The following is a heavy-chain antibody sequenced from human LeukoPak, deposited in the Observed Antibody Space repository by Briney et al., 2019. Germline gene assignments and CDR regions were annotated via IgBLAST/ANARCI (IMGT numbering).Heavy chain of an antibody. Sequence: GGSLRLSCAASGFTFSRYSVNWVRQAPGKGLEWVSSISSSSSYIYYADSVKGRFTISRDNAKNSLYQQMNSLRAEDTAVYYCATNPTCAYCCGENWFDPWGQGTLVTVSS. V-gene: IGHV3-21*01. CDR2: ISSSSSYI. CDR3: ATNPTCAYCCGENWFDP. D-gene: IGHD2-21*01. J-gene: IGHJ5*02. CDR1: GFTFSRYS.